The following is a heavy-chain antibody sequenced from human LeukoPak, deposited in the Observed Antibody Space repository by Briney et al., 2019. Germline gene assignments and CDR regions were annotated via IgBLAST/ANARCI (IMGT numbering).Heavy chain of an antibody. V-gene: IGHV4-34*01. CDR2: INHSGSA. J-gene: IGHJ4*02. D-gene: IGHD4-11*01. Sequence: SQTLSLTCAVSGGSFSGYYWTWIRQPPGKGLEWIGEINHSGSANYNPSLMSRVTISLDTSKNHFSLNLSSVTAADTAVYYCARGQGTVTTHWGQGTLVTVSS. CDR1: GGSFSGYY. CDR3: ARGQGTVTTH.